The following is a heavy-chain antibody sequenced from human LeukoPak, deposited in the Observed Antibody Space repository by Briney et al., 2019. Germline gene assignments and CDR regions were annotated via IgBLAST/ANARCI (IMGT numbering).Heavy chain of an antibody. J-gene: IGHJ6*03. Sequence: ASVKVSCKASGYTFTSYYMHWVRQAPGQGLEWMGIINPSGGSTSYAQKFQGRVTMTRDTSTSTVYMELSSLRSEDTAVYYCARVRNYDILTGYSLGVSYMDVWGKGTTVTVSS. D-gene: IGHD3-9*01. CDR3: ARVRNYDILTGYSLGVSYMDV. CDR2: INPSGGST. V-gene: IGHV1-46*01. CDR1: GYTFTSYY.